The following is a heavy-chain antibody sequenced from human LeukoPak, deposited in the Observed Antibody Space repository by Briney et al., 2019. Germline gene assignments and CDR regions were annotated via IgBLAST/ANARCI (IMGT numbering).Heavy chain of an antibody. Sequence: GASLQISCKGSGSSFTSYWIGWVRQMPGKGLEWMGIIYPGDSDTRYSPSFQGQVTISADKSISTAYLQWSSLKASDTAMYYCARPHPGIAAAGTLPVDYWGQGTLVAVSS. D-gene: IGHD6-13*01. CDR2: IYPGDSDT. V-gene: IGHV5-51*01. CDR1: GSSFTSYW. CDR3: ARPHPGIAAAGTLPVDY. J-gene: IGHJ4*02.